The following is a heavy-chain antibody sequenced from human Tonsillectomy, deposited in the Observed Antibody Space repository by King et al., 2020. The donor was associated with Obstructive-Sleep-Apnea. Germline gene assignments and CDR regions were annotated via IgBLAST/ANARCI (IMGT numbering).Heavy chain of an antibody. CDR2: IYHSGST. CDR1: GYSISSGYS. J-gene: IGHJ6*02. Sequence: VQLQESGPGLVKPSETLSLTCSVSGYSISSGYSWGWIRQPPGKGLEWIGSIYHSGSTYYSSSLKSRVTISIDTSKNQFSLKLTSVTAADTAVYYCARDRRERAPRVSLWKEDTYYHYGMDVWGQGTTVSVSS. CDR3: ARDRRERAPRVSLWKEDTYYHYGMDV. D-gene: IGHD5-24*01. V-gene: IGHV4-38-2*02.